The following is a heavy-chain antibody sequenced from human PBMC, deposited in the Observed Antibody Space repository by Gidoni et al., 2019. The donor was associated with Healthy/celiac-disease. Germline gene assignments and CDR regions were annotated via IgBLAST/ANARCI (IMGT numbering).Heavy chain of an antibody. Sequence: QLQLQESGPGLVKPSETLSLTCTVSGGSISSSSYYWGWIRQPPGKGLEWIGSIYYSGSTYYNPSLKSRVTISVDTSKNQFSLKLSSVTAADTAVYYCARHEWDSSGFLDYWGQGTLVTVSS. CDR2: IYYSGST. D-gene: IGHD3-22*01. CDR1: GGSISSSSYY. V-gene: IGHV4-39*01. J-gene: IGHJ4*02. CDR3: ARHEWDSSGFLDY.